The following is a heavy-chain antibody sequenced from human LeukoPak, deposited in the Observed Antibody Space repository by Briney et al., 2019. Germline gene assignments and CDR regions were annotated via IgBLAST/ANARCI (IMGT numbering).Heavy chain of an antibody. D-gene: IGHD7-27*01. CDR2: IYYSGST. V-gene: IGHV4-59*08. CDR1: GASISSYF. CDR3: ARASGSSLGINY. J-gene: IGHJ4*02. Sequence: SETLSLTCTVSGASISSYFRSWIRQPPGKGLEWIGYIYYSGSTNYNPSLKSRVTISVDTSKNQFSLKLSSVTAADTAVYYCARASGSSLGINYWGQGTLVTVSS.